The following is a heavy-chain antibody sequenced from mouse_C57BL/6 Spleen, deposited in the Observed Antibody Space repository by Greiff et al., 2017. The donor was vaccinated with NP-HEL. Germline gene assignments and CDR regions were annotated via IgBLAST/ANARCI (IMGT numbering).Heavy chain of an antibody. CDR1: GYTFTSYW. J-gene: IGHJ4*01. CDR3: ARSGDYGSSYYYAMDY. CDR2: IYPSDSET. Sequence: VQLQQPGAELVRPGSSVKLSCKASGYTFTSYWMDWVKQRPGQGLEWIGNIYPSDSETHYNQKFKDKATLTVDKSSSTAYMQLSSLTSEDSAVYYGARSGDYGSSYYYAMDYWGQGTSVTVSS. D-gene: IGHD1-1*01. V-gene: IGHV1-61*01.